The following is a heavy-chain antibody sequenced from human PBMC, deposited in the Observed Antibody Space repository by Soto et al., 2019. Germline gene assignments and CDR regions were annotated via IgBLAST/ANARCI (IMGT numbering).Heavy chain of an antibody. D-gene: IGHD3-3*01. CDR3: ANDLITWSGYYRHDAFDI. V-gene: IGHV1-24*01. CDR2: FDPEERET. J-gene: IGHJ3*02. Sequence: QVQLVQSGAEVKKPGASVKVSCKVSGNTLSKLSIHWVRQAPGKGLEWMGGFDPEERETIYAQNFQGRVTMTEDTSADTAYMELRSLRSEDTAVYYCANDLITWSGYYRHDAFDIWGQGTMVTVSS. CDR1: GNTLSKLS.